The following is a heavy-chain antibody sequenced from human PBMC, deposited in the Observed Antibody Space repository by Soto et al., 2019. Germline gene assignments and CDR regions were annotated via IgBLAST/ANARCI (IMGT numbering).Heavy chain of an antibody. Sequence: WTWLRQPPGKGLEWIGEVHHAGSTNYNPSLKSRVTISMDTSKNQFSLKLSSVTAADTAVYYCARAKYYYGSVPARRWFDSWGQGTLLTVSS. CDR2: VHHAGST. D-gene: IGHD3-10*01. J-gene: IGHJ5*01. V-gene: IGHV4-34*01. CDR3: ARAKYYYGSVPARRWFDS.